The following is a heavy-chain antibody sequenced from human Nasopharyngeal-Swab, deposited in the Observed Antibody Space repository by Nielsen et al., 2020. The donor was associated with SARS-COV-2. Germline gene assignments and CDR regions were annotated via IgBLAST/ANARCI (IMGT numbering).Heavy chain of an antibody. CDR1: GFTFSSYG. Sequence: SCAASGFTFSSYGMHWVRQAPGKGLEWVAVIWYDGSNKYYADSVKGRFTISRDNSKNTLYLQMNSLRAEDTAVYYCAREDYDILTGYYQDYYYYYGMDVWGQGTTVTVSS. D-gene: IGHD3-9*01. CDR2: IWYDGSNK. V-gene: IGHV3-33*01. J-gene: IGHJ6*02. CDR3: AREDYDILTGYYQDYYYYYGMDV.